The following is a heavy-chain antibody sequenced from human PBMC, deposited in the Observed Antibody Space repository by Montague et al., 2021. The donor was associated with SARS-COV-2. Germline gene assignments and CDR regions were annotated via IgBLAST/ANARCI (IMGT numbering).Heavy chain of an antibody. D-gene: IGHD3-3*01. Sequence: SLRLSCAASGFTFSSYGKHWVRQAPGKGLEWVAVISYDGSNKYYADSVKGRFTISRDNSKNTLYLQMSSLRAEDTAVYYCAGSLLEYYGMDVWGQGTTVTVSS. V-gene: IGHV3-30*03. CDR3: AGSLLEYYGMDV. CDR2: ISYDGSNK. J-gene: IGHJ6*02. CDR1: GFTFSSYG.